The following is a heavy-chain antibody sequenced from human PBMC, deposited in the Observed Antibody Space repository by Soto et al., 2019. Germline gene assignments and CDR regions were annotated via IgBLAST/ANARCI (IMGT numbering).Heavy chain of an antibody. J-gene: IGHJ4*02. Sequence: GSLILSCAASGFTFSSYCMQWFPQAPGKGLDWLAVISYDGSNKYYADSVKCRFTISRDNSKNTLYLQMNSLRAEDTAVYYCAKGPGYSSSATCYCHYWGQGALVTVSS. V-gene: IGHV3-30*18. D-gene: IGHD2-2*01. CDR2: ISYDGSNK. CDR1: GFTFSSYC. CDR3: AKGPGYSSSATCYCHY.